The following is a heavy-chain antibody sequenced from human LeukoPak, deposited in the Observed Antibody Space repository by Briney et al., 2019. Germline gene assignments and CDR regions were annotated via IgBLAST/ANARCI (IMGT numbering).Heavy chain of an antibody. CDR2: INHSGST. Sequence: PSETLSLTCAVYGGSFSGYYWSWIRQPPGKGLEWIGEINHSGSTNYNPSLKSRVTISVDTSKNQFFLKLSSVTAADTAVYYCARGDYDFWSGYYKYWGQGTLVTVSS. J-gene: IGHJ4*02. CDR3: ARGDYDFWSGYYKY. V-gene: IGHV4-34*01. CDR1: GGSFSGYY. D-gene: IGHD3-3*01.